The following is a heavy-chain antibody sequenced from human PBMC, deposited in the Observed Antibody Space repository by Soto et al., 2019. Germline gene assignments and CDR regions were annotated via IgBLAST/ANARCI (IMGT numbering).Heavy chain of an antibody. Sequence: EVQLVESGGGLVQPGGSLRLSCAASGFTFSSFSMNWVRQAPGKGLEWVSYISGSSSTIYYADSVKGRFTVSRDNAKNSLYLQMNSLRAEDTAVYYCARQGVAVKVDYWGQGTLVTVSS. J-gene: IGHJ4*02. D-gene: IGHD2-15*01. CDR3: ARQGVAVKVDY. V-gene: IGHV3-48*01. CDR2: ISGSSSTI. CDR1: GFTFSSFS.